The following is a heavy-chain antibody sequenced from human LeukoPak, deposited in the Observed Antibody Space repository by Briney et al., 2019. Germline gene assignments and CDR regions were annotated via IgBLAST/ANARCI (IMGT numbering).Heavy chain of an antibody. Sequence: ASVTVSYKPSGYTSTSYYMHWVRQAPGHRLESMGVINPSGGSTSYAQKFQGRVTMTRDMSTSTVYMELSSLRSEDTGVYYCARGPYCSGGSCYSFYYYYYMDVWGKGTTVTVSS. CDR2: INPSGGST. CDR1: GYTSTSYY. CDR3: ARGPYCSGGSCYSFYYYYYMDV. J-gene: IGHJ6*03. V-gene: IGHV1-46*01. D-gene: IGHD2-15*01.